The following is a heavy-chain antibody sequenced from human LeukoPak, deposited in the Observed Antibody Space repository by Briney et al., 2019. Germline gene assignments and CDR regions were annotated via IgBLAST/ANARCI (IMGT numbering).Heavy chain of an antibody. V-gene: IGHV1-24*01. CDR1: GYTLTGLS. Sequence: ASVKVSCKVSGYTLTGLSMHWVRQAPGKGLEWMGGFDPEDGETIYAQKFQGRVTMTEDTSTDTAYMELSSLRSEDTAVYYCATAHQGPRGYSYGWYNWFDPWGQGTLVTVSS. CDR3: ATAHQGPRGYSYGWYNWFDP. J-gene: IGHJ5*02. D-gene: IGHD5-18*01. CDR2: FDPEDGET.